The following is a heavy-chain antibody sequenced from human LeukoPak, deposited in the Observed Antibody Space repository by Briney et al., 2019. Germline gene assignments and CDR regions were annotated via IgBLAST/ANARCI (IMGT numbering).Heavy chain of an antibody. CDR2: IYTSGST. CDR3: ARVGPRGTSDY. D-gene: IGHD3-16*01. J-gene: IGHJ4*02. CDR1: GGSISSYY. Sequence: SETLSLTCTVSGGSISSYYWSWIRQPAGKGLEWIGRIYTSGSTDYNPSLKSRVTMSVDTSKNQFSLRLTSVTAADTAIYYCARVGPRGTSDYWGQGTLVTVSS. V-gene: IGHV4-4*07.